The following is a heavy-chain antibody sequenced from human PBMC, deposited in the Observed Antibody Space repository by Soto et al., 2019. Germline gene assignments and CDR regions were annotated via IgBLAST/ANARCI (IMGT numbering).Heavy chain of an antibody. Sequence: QVQLVQSGAEVKKPGSSVKVSCKASGGTFSSYTISWVRQAPGQGLEWMGRIIPILGIANYAQKFQGRVTITADKSTSTDYMELSSLRSEDTAVYYCARDVAGGAFDIWGQGTMVTVSS. CDR3: ARDVAGGAFDI. CDR2: IIPILGIA. J-gene: IGHJ3*02. D-gene: IGHD6-13*01. V-gene: IGHV1-69*08. CDR1: GGTFSSYT.